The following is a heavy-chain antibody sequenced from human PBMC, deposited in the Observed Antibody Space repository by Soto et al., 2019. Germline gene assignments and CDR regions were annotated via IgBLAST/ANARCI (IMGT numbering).Heavy chain of an antibody. J-gene: IGHJ3*01. Sequence: QLQLVESGGGVVQPEKSLRLSCEASGFTFSAFDMHWVRQSPGKGLEWVATSSYDGDTKYYANSVKGRFTISRDNSRNTLDLHMNSLRAEDTAMYYCTIDWSSVIGTPFDLWGQGKMVVVSS. CDR1: GFTFSAFD. D-gene: IGHD2-21*01. V-gene: IGHV3-30-3*01. CDR2: SSYDGDTK. CDR3: TIDWSSVIGTPFDL.